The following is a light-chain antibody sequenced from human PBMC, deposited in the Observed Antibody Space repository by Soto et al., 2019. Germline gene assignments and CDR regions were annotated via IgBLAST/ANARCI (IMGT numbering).Light chain of an antibody. CDR1: SSDVGHSNF. Sequence: QSALTQPPSASGSPGQSVTISCTGSSSDVGHSNFVSWYQQHPGKGPKLIIYEVSKRPSGVPDRFSGSKSGNTASLRVSGLQDEDYPYYFCNPHADNGKHVFGTGTKLTVL. J-gene: IGLJ1*01. CDR3: NPHADNGKHV. CDR2: EVS. V-gene: IGLV2-8*01.